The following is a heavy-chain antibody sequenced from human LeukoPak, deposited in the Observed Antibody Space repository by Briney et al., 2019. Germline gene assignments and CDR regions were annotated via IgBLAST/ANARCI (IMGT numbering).Heavy chain of an antibody. CDR3: ARDISSAAPQGYYYYGMDV. J-gene: IGHJ6*02. Sequence: ASVKVSCKASGYTFTGYYMHWVRQAPGQGLEWMGWINPNSGGTNYAQKFQGRVTMTRDTSISTAYMELSRLRSDDTAVYYCARDISSAAPQGYYYYGMDVWGQGTTVTVSS. CDR2: INPNSGGT. V-gene: IGHV1-2*02. CDR1: GYTFTGYY. D-gene: IGHD2-2*01.